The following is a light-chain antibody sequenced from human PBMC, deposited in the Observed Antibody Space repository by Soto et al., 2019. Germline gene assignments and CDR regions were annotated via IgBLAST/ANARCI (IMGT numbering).Light chain of an antibody. CDR3: QQYDKLPLT. CDR1: QSVGSN. Sequence: ERVMTQSPATLSVSPGERATLSCRASQSVGSNLAWYQQKPGQAPRLLISGASSRATGVPARFSGSGSGTEFTLTINSLQSEDFAVYFCQQYDKLPLTFGPGTKVDI. J-gene: IGKJ3*01. CDR2: GAS. V-gene: IGKV3-15*01.